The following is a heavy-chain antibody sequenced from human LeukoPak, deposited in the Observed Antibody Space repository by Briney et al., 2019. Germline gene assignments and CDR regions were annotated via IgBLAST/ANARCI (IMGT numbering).Heavy chain of an antibody. D-gene: IGHD6-6*01. CDR1: GGSISSHY. V-gene: IGHV4-59*11. Sequence: SETLSLTCTVSGGSISSHYWSWIRQPPGKGLEWIGYIYYGGSTNYNPSLKSRVTISVDTSKNQFSLKLSSVTAADTAVYYCARGHSSSDPIYYFDYWGQGTLVTVSS. CDR3: ARGHSSSDPIYYFDY. CDR2: IYYGGST. J-gene: IGHJ4*02.